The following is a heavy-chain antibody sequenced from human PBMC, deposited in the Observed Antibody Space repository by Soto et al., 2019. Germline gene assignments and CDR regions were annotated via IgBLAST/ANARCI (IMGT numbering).Heavy chain of an antibody. D-gene: IGHD4-4*01. CDR1: GGTFSTYT. Sequence: QVQLVQSGAEVKKPGSSVKVSCKASGGTFSTYTITWVRQAPGQGLEWMGRIIPIIGIINYAQKFQGRVTISADXXXGXXYMELTGLRSDYTAVYYCAGDTDSHYNDSHASSYPWGQGTLVTVSS. J-gene: IGHJ5*02. CDR2: IIPIIGII. CDR3: AGDTDSHYNDSHASSYP. V-gene: IGHV1-69*08.